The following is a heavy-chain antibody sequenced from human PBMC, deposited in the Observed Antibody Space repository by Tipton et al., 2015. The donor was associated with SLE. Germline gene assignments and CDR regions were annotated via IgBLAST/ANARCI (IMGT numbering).Heavy chain of an antibody. CDR1: GGSISSYNYF. J-gene: IGHJ5*02. V-gene: IGHV4-39*01. D-gene: IGHD6-13*01. CDR2: IHYTGSA. Sequence: TLSLTCTVSGGSISSYNYFWSWVRQPPGKGLEWISYIHYTGSAFYNPSLKSRVTISVDTSKNQFSLRLNSVTAADTALYYCARQRLRYSSSWSPNWFDPWGQGTLVTVSS. CDR3: ARQRLRYSSSWSPNWFDP.